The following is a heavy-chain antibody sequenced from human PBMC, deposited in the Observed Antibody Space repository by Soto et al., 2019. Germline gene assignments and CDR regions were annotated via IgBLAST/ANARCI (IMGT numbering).Heavy chain of an antibody. CDR2: IYYSGST. CDR3: ARVLGNDAFDI. Sequence: SETLSLTCTVSGDSIGTYYWSWIRQPPGKGLEWTGYIYYSGSTNYNPSLKSRVTISVDTSKNQFSLKLSSVTAADTAVYYCARVLGNDAFDIWGQGTMVTVSS. CDR1: GDSIGTYY. D-gene: IGHD3-3*02. V-gene: IGHV4-59*08. J-gene: IGHJ3*02.